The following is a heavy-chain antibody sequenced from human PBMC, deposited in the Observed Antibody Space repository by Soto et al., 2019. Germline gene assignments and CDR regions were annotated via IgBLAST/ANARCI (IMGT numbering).Heavy chain of an antibody. J-gene: IGHJ6*02. CDR3: AATIIAVSGTGYYGMDV. CDR1: GFTFTSSA. V-gene: IGHV1-58*02. CDR2: IVVGSGHT. D-gene: IGHD6-19*01. Sequence: GASVKVSCKASGFTFTSSAMQWVRQARGQRLEWIGWIVVGSGHTNYAQKFQERVTITRDMSTSTAYMEVSSLRSEDTAVYYCAATIIAVSGTGYYGMDVWGQGTTVTVSS.